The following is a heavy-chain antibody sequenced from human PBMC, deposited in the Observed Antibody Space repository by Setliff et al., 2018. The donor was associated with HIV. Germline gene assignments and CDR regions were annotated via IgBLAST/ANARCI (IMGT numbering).Heavy chain of an antibody. CDR1: GYSISSGYY. CDR3: ARRWGDILNGPDAFDI. D-gene: IGHD3-9*01. Sequence: PSETLSLTCGVSGYSISSGYYWGWIRQPPGKGLEWIGNIHHSGSRYSNPSLKSRVTISIDTSKNQFSVKLSSVTAADTAMYYCARRWGDILNGPDAFDIWGQGTRVTVSS. V-gene: IGHV4-38-2*01. J-gene: IGHJ3*02. CDR2: IHHSGSR.